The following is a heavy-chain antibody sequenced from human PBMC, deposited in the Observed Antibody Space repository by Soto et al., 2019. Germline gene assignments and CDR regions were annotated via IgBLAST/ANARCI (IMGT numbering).Heavy chain of an antibody. Sequence: HPGGSLRLSCAASGFTFSNYAMTWVRQAPGKGLEWVSVNNYSGGSTFYADSVRGRFTISRDNSKNTLYLQMNSLRAEDTAVYYCAKVVGVNRDDAFDIWGQGTMVTVSS. CDR1: GFTFSNYA. CDR3: AKVVGVNRDDAFDI. J-gene: IGHJ3*02. V-gene: IGHV3-23*01. CDR2: NNYSGGST. D-gene: IGHD3-10*01.